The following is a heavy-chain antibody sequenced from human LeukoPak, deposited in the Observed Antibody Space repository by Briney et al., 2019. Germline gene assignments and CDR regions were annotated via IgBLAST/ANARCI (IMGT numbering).Heavy chain of an antibody. CDR2: IYYSGSA. CDR1: GGSISSSSYY. V-gene: IGHV4-39*01. CDR3: AGRYCSSTSCLGWFDP. J-gene: IGHJ5*02. D-gene: IGHD2-2*01. Sequence: SETLSLTCTVSGGSISSSSYYWGWIRQPPGKGLEWIGSIYYSGSAYYNPSLQILVPISVDTSKNQFSLKQNSVTAADTAVYYCAGRYCSSTSCLGWFDPWGQGTLVTVSS.